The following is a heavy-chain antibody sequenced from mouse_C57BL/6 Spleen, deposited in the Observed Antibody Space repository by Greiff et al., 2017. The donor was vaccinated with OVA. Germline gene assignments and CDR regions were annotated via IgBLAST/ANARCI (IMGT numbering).Heavy chain of an antibody. J-gene: IGHJ2*01. D-gene: IGHD1-1*01. Sequence: VQLQQSGAELMKPGASVKLSCKATGYTFTGYWIEWVKQRPGHGLEWIGEILPGSGSTNYNEKFKGKATFTADTSSNTAYMQLSSLTTEDSAIYYCASKGNYYGSSSDFDYWGQGTTLTVSS. CDR1: GYTFTGYW. CDR3: ASKGNYYGSSSDFDY. V-gene: IGHV1-9*01. CDR2: ILPGSGST.